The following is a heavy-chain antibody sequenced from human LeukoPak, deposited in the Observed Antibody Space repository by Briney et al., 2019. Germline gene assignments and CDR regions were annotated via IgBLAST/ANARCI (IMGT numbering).Heavy chain of an antibody. CDR3: ARWDISAADIDY. D-gene: IGHD6-13*01. J-gene: IGHJ4*02. V-gene: IGHV3-33*01. Sequence: GGALRLSCAASGFTFSSYGMHWVRQSPGKGLEWVAVIRFDGSHVYYGDSVKGRFTISRDNSKKTLFLQMDSLRAEDTAVYYCARWDISAADIDYWGQGTLVTVSA. CDR2: IRFDGSHV. CDR1: GFTFSSYG.